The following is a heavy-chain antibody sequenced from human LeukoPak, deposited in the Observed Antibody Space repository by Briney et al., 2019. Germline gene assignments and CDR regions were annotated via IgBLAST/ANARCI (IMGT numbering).Heavy chain of an antibody. D-gene: IGHD1-14*01. Sequence: GGSLRLSCAASGFTFSSYWMHWVRQAPGKGLVWVSRINKDGSSTTYADSVKGRFTISRDNSKNTLYLQMSSLTVEDTAVYYCVITSATGPLDYWGQGTLVTVSS. CDR2: INKDGSST. V-gene: IGHV3-74*01. J-gene: IGHJ4*02. CDR3: VITSATGPLDY. CDR1: GFTFSSYW.